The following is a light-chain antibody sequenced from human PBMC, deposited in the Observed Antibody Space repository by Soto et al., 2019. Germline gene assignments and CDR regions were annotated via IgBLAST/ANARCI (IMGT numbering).Light chain of an antibody. CDR1: SSNIGARYN. V-gene: IGLV1-40*01. CDR2: GNS. CDR3: QSYDDSLSAGV. Sequence: QAVVTQPPSVSGAPGQRVTISCTGSSSNIGARYNVHWYQQLPGTAPKLLIYGNSNRPSGVPDRFSGSKSGTSASLAITGLQAEDEADYYCQSYDDSLSAGVFGGGTQLTVL. J-gene: IGLJ3*02.